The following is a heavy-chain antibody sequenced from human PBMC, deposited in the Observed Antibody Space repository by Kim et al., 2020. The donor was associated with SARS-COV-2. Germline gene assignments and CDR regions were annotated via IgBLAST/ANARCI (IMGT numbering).Heavy chain of an antibody. D-gene: IGHD2-2*01. CDR2: ISYDGSNK. J-gene: IGHJ6*02. Sequence: GGSLRLSCAASGFTFSSYAMHWVRQAPGKGLEWVAVISYDGSNKYYADSVKGRFTISRDNSKNTLYLQMNSLRAEDTAVYYCARDPLTPLKSLHIVVVPAGNMDVWGQGTTVTVSS. CDR1: GFTFSSYA. V-gene: IGHV3-30*04. CDR3: ARDPLTPLKSLHIVVVPAGNMDV.